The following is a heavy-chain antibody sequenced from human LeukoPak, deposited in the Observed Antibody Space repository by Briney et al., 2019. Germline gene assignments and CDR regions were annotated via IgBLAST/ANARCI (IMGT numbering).Heavy chain of an antibody. D-gene: IGHD3-3*01. V-gene: IGHV1-18*01. CDR2: ISAYNGNT. CDR3: ARDGYDFWSGSDAFDI. CDR1: GYTFTSYG. Sequence: ASVKVSCKASGYTFTSYGISWVRQAPGQGLEWMGWISAYNGNTNYAQKLQGRVTMTTDTSTSTAYMELRSLRSDDTAVYYCARDGYDFWSGSDAFDIWGQGTMVTVSS. J-gene: IGHJ3*02.